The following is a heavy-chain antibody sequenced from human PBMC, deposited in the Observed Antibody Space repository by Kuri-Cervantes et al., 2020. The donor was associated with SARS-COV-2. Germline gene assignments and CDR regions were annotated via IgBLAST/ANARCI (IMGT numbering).Heavy chain of an antibody. CDR3: ARQMMSSITIFGVVITRNWFDP. CDR2: IYYSGST. V-gene: IGHV4-30-4*01. CDR1: GGSISSGDYY. D-gene: IGHD3-3*01. J-gene: IGHJ5*02. Sequence: SETLSLTCTVSGGSISSGDYYWSWIRQPPGKGLEWIGYIYYSGSTYYNPSLKSRATISVDTSKNQFSLKLSSVTAADTAVYYCARQMMSSITIFGVVITRNWFDPWGQGTLVTVSS.